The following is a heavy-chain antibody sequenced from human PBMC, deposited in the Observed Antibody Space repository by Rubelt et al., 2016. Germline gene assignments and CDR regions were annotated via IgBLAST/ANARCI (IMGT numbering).Heavy chain of an antibody. J-gene: IGHJ4*02. Sequence: QVQLQESGPGLVKPSQTLSLTCTVSGGSISSGGYYWSWIRQHPGKGLEWIGYIYYSGSNYYNPSLKSRVTISVDTSKNQFSLKLSSVTAADTAVYYCARGKEGLGVTMMDYWGQGTLVTVSS. CDR3: ARGKEGLGVTMMDY. CDR2: IYYSGSN. V-gene: IGHV4-31*03. CDR1: GGSISSGGYY. D-gene: IGHD3-22*01.